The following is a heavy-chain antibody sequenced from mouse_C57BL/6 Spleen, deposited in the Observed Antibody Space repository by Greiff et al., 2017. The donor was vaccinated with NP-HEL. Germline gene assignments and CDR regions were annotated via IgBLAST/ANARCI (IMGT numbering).Heavy chain of an antibody. CDR2: ISSGSSTI. CDR1: GFTFSDYG. D-gene: IGHD1-1*01. V-gene: IGHV5-17*01. Sequence: DVKLVESGGGLVKPGGSLKLSCAASGFTFSDYGMHWVRQAPEKGLEWVAYISSGSSTIYYADTVKGRFTISRDNAKNTLFLQMTSLRSEDTAMYYCAKWDYYGSEYFDVWGTGTTVTVSS. CDR3: AKWDYYGSEYFDV. J-gene: IGHJ1*03.